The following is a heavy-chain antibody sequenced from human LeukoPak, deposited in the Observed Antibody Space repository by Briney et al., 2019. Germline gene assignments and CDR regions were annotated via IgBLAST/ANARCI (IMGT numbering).Heavy chain of an antibody. CDR1: GGSISSSSYY. J-gene: IGHJ5*02. CDR2: IYYSGST. V-gene: IGHV4-39*01. CDR3: ANRGPVVTTMSGHWFDP. D-gene: IGHD2-21*02. Sequence: PSETLSLTCTVSGGSISSSSYYWGWIRQPPGKGLEWIGSIYYSGSTYYNPSLKSRVTISVDTSKNQFSLKLSSVTAADTAVYYCANRGPVVTTMSGHWFDPWGQGTLVTVSS.